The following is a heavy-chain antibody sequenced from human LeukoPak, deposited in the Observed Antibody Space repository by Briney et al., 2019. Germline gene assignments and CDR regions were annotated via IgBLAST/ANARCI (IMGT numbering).Heavy chain of an antibody. CDR1: GFTFDDYT. J-gene: IGHJ6*02. Sequence: PGGSLRLSCAASGFTFDDYTMHWVRQAPGKGLEWVSLISWDGGSTYYADSVKGRFTISRDNSKNSLYLQMNGLRTEDTALYYCAKGIGYYYGMDVWGQGTTVTVSS. D-gene: IGHD2-15*01. CDR3: AKGIGYYYGMDV. V-gene: IGHV3-43*01. CDR2: ISWDGGST.